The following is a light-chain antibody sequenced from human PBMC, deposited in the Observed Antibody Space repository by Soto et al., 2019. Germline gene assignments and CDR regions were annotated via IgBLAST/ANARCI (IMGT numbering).Light chain of an antibody. CDR2: QVS. V-gene: IGKV2-24*01. CDR3: VQCSPCPRT. Sequence: EIVLTQTPLSSPVTLGQPASISCRSSQNLVYSDGNTYLSWVQQRPGQPPRLLIYQVSNRFSGVPARFSGSGAGTDFTLTISRVEAEDVGIYSCVQCSPCPRTFGQGTKVEIK. J-gene: IGKJ1*01. CDR1: QNLVYSDGNTY.